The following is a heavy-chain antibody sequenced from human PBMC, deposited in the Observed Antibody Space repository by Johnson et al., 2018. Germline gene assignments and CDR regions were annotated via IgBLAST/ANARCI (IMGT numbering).Heavy chain of an antibody. V-gene: IGHV3-72*01. D-gene: IGHD6-6*01. Sequence: VQLGESGGGLVQPGGSLRLSCAASGFSFSDHHMDWVRQAPGKGLEWVGRSKNKVNRYSTEYAASVRGRFVVSRDGAKNTRYRPMNSLQSEDTAVYYCARDTGAARTGPDTFDIWGQGPMVTVSS. J-gene: IGHJ3*02. CDR3: ARDTGAARTGPDTFDI. CDR2: SKNKVNRYST. CDR1: GFSFSDHH.